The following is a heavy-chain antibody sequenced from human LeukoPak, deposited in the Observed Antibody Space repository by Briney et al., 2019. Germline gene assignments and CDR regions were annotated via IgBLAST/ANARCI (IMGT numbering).Heavy chain of an antibody. J-gene: IGHJ4*02. CDR2: INPNRSDT. CDR1: GYSFTGYY. CDR3: ARDLPSGNHQRFYFDY. Sequence: ASVKVSCKVSGYSFTGYYIHWVRQAPGQGFEWMGWINPNRSDTNYAQKFQGRVTLTKDTSISTAFMELYSLRSDDTAVYYCARDLPSGNHQRFYFDYWGRGTLITVSS. D-gene: IGHD1-14*01. V-gene: IGHV1-2*02.